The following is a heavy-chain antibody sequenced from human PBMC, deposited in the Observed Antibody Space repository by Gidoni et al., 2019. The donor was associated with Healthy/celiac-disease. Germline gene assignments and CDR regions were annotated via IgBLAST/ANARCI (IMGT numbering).Heavy chain of an antibody. CDR2: ISYDGSNK. CDR3: ANKGSYGDLDY. CDR1: GFTFSSYG. D-gene: IGHD4-17*01. Sequence: QVQLVESGGGVVQPGRSLRLSCAASGFTFSSYGMHWVRQAPGKGLEWVAVISYDGSNKYYADSVKGRFTISRDNSKNTLYLQMNSLRAEDTAVYYCANKGSYGDLDYWGQGTLVTVSS. V-gene: IGHV3-30*18. J-gene: IGHJ4*02.